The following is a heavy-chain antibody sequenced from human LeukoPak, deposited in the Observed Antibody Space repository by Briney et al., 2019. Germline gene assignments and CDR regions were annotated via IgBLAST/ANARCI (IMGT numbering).Heavy chain of an antibody. Sequence: PGESLKISCKGSGYSFTSYWISWVRQAPGQGLEWMGWISVYNGNTNYAQKLQGRVTMTTDTSTSTAYMELRNLRSGDTAVYYCARAHYYGSGSPYFDYWGQGTMVTVSS. CDR3: ARAHYYGSGSPYFDY. CDR2: ISVYNGNT. J-gene: IGHJ4*02. CDR1: GYSFTSYW. D-gene: IGHD3-10*01. V-gene: IGHV1-18*04.